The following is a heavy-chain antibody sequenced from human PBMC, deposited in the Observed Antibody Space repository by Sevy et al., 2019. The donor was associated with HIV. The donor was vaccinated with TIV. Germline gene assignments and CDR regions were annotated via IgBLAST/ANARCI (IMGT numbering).Heavy chain of an antibody. CDR1: GASITTNY. V-gene: IGHV4-4*07. CDR3: ARAVFSTSGTYYFDY. D-gene: IGHD5-12*01. Sequence: SETLSLTCIVSGASITTNYWSWIRQPAGKGLELIGRIYNRGNTDYNTNYKPSLESRVSMSIDTSKNQFSLNLSSVTVADTAVYYCARAVFSTSGTYYFDYWGQGTLVTVSS. J-gene: IGHJ4*02. CDR2: IYNRGNTDYNT.